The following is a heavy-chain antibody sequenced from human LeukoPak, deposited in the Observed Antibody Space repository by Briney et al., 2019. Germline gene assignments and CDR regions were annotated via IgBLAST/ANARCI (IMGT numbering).Heavy chain of an antibody. CDR3: ARARPRGSSWYHWFDP. J-gene: IGHJ5*02. CDR1: GYTFTSFN. Sequence: GASVKVSCKASGYTFTSFNLHWVRQAPGQGLEWMGIINPSGAGTSYAQKFEGRVTMTRDMSTSTVYMELGSLRSEDTAVYYCARARPRGSSWYHWFDPWGQGTLVTVSS. CDR2: INPSGAGT. V-gene: IGHV1-46*01. D-gene: IGHD6-13*01.